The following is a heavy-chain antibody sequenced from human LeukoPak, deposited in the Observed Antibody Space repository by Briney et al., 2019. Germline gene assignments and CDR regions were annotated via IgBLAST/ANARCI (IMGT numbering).Heavy chain of an antibody. CDR1: GFTFNTYA. D-gene: IGHD3-3*01. J-gene: IGHJ5*02. CDR3: VKSDGVS. CDR2: ISSDGDTT. V-gene: IGHV3-64D*09. Sequence: GSLRLSCSASGFTFNTYAIYWVRQAPGKGLEYVSAISSDGDTTYYADSVKGRFTISRDNSKDTLYLQMSSLRAEDTAVYYCVKSDGVSWGQGTLVTVSS.